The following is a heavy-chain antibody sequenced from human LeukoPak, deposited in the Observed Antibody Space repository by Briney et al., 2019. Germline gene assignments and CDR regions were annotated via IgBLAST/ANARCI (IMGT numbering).Heavy chain of an antibody. CDR3: ARVRLDILTGLPASP. J-gene: IGHJ5*02. CDR1: GGTFSSYA. V-gene: IGHV1-69*04. Sequence: ASVKVSCKASGGTFSSYAISWVRQAPGQGLEWMGRIIPIFGIANYAQKFQGRVTMTAVKSTSTAYIELSSLGSEDTAVYYCARVRLDILTGLPASPWGQGTLVTVSS. CDR2: IIPIFGIA. D-gene: IGHD3-9*01.